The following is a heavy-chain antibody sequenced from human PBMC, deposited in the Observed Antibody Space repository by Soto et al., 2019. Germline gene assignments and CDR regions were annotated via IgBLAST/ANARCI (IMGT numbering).Heavy chain of an antibody. Sequence: GGSLRLSCAASGFTFDDYAMHWVRQAPGKCLEWVSGISWNSGSIGYADSVKGRFTISRDNAKNSLYLQMNSLRAEDTALYYCAKWYDSSGYYLFDYWGQGTLVTVSS. CDR3: AKWYDSSGYYLFDY. CDR2: ISWNSGSI. CDR1: GFTFDDYA. D-gene: IGHD3-22*01. V-gene: IGHV3-9*01. J-gene: IGHJ4*02.